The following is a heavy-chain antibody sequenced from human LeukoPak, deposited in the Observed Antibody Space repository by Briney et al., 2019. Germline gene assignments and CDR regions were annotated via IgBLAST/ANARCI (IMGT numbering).Heavy chain of an antibody. CDR3: TRLTPGYSIDY. D-gene: IGHD3-9*01. V-gene: IGHV1-2*02. CDR2: INPNSGGT. Sequence: ASVTVSCKTSSYTFTDYYMHWVRQAPGQGLEWMGWINPNSGGTNYAQKFQGRVTMTRDTSIRTAYMELRRLRSDDTAVYYCTRLTPGYSIDYWGQGTLLTVSS. CDR1: SYTFTDYY. J-gene: IGHJ4*02.